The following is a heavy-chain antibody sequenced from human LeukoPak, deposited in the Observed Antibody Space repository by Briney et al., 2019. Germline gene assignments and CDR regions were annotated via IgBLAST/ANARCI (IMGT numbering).Heavy chain of an antibody. CDR3: ARGTYYYDSSGYYYFDY. D-gene: IGHD3-22*01. CDR1: GYTFTGYY. J-gene: IGHJ4*02. V-gene: IGHV1-2*02. CDR2: INPNSGGT. Sequence: ASVKVSCKASGYTFTGYYMHWVRQAPGQGLEWMGWINPNSGGTNYAQKFQGRVTMTRDTSISTAYMELSRLRYDDTAVYYCARGTYYYDSSGYYYFDYWGQGTLVTVSS.